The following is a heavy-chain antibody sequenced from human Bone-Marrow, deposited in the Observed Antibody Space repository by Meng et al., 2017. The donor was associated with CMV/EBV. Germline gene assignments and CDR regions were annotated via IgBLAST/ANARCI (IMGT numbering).Heavy chain of an antibody. V-gene: IGHV1-69*05. Sequence: PISWVRQAPGQGPEWMGELIPILTTSNYAQKLQGSVKITTDESTNTAYMELSSLRSEDTAVYYCARLRRQYDILTGSYPHDAFDVWGQGTMVTVSS. CDR2: LIPILTTS. CDR1: P. J-gene: IGHJ3*01. D-gene: IGHD3-9*01. CDR3: ARLRRQYDILTGSYPHDAFDV.